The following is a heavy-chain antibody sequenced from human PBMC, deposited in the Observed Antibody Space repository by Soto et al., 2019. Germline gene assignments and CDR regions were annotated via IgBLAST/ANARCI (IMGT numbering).Heavy chain of an antibody. CDR3: ATLHLQEHAYDI. CDR1: GFTVSGKKY. V-gene: IGHV3-53*01. Sequence: GGSLRLSCEVFGFTVSGKKYVAWVRQAPGKGLEWVSALYDLDGTYYADSVKGRFTTSSDSSRTTVYLQMNSLRPDDTAVYSCATLHLQEHAYDIWGQGTMVTVSS. CDR2: LYDLDGT. D-gene: IGHD1-1*01. J-gene: IGHJ3*02.